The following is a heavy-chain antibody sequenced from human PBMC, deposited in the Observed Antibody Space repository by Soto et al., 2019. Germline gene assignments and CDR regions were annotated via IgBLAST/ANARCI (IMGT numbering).Heavy chain of an antibody. CDR1: GFTVSSYS. V-gene: IGHV3-21*01. CDR2: ISSSSSYI. J-gene: IGHJ6*02. Sequence: GWSLRLSCAASGFTVSSYSMNWVRQAPGKGLEWVSSISSSSSYIYYADSVKGRFTISRDNAKNSLYLQMNSLRAEDTAVYYCARDTGHCTNGVCYIVWEGMDVWGQGTTVTVSS. CDR3: ARDTGHCTNGVCYIVWEGMDV. D-gene: IGHD2-8*01.